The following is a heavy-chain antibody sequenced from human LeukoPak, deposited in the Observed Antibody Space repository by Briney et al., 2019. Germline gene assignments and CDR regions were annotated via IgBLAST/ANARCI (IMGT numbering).Heavy chain of an antibody. CDR2: IYYSGST. J-gene: IGHJ4*02. CDR3: ARAELNTADFDY. Sequence: SETLSLTCTVSGGSISSGGYYWSWIRQHPGKGLEWIGYIYYSGSTYYNPSLKSRVTMSVDTSKNQFSLKLTSVTAADTAVYYCARAELNTADFDYWGQGTLVTVSS. D-gene: IGHD5-18*01. CDR1: GGSISSGGYY. V-gene: IGHV4-31*03.